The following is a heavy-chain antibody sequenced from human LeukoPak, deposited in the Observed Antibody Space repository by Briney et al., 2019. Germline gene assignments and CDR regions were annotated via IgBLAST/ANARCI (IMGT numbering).Heavy chain of an antibody. V-gene: IGHV4-31*03. D-gene: IGHD5-24*01. Sequence: SETLSLTCTVSGGSISSGGYYWSWIRQHPGKGLEWIGYIYYSGSTYYNPSLKSRVTISVDTSKNQFSLKLSSVTAADTAVYYCARGRDGYRSGFDYWGQGTLVTVSS. CDR3: ARGRDGYRSGFDY. CDR1: GGSISSGGYY. CDR2: IYYSGST. J-gene: IGHJ4*02.